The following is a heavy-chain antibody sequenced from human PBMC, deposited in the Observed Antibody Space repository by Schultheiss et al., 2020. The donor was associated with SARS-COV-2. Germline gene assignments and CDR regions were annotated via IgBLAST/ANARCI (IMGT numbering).Heavy chain of an antibody. CDR2: VWNDGSAT. J-gene: IGHJ1*01. Sequence: GGSLRLSCAASGFTFIDCGMHWVRQAPGKGLEWLAFVWNDGSATYYAESVKGRFAVSRDDSKNTVHLQMNSLRPEDTATYYCARDTKYWGQGTLVTVSS. V-gene: IGHV3-30*02. D-gene: IGHD2-2*01. CDR3: ARDTKY. CDR1: GFTFIDCG.